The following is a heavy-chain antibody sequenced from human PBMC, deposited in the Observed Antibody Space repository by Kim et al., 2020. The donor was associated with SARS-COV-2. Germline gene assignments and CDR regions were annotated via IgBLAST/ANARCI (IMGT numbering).Heavy chain of an antibody. D-gene: IGHD3-10*01. CDR3: ARGVGTGSYLEY. Sequence: SETLSLTCPVYGGSFSGYYWSWIRQPPGKGLEWIGEINHSGSTNYNPSLKSRVTISVDTSKNQFSLKLSSVTAADTAVYYCARGVGTGSYLEYWGQGTLVTVSS. CDR1: GGSFSGYY. CDR2: INHSGST. J-gene: IGHJ4*02. V-gene: IGHV4-34*01.